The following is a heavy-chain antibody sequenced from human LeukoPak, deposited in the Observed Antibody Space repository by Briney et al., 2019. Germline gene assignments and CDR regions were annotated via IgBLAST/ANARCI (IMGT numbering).Heavy chain of an antibody. J-gene: IGHJ4*02. CDR1: GGSISSYY. V-gene: IGHV4-59*01. CDR3: ARLTADDVPRRRYSYENHFDY. CDR2: IYYRGKT. D-gene: IGHD5-18*01. Sequence: SETLSLTCTVHGGSISSYYWSSIRQPRGKGLEWIRYIYYRGKTNTNPSLKSRDTISVAASKNQFSLKLSSVTAADTAVYYCARLTADDVPRRRYSYENHFDYWGQGTLVTVSS.